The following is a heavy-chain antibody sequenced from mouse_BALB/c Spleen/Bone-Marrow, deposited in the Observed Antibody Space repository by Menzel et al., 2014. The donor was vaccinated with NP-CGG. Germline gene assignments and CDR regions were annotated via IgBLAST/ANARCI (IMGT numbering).Heavy chain of an antibody. CDR2: IDPANGNT. CDR3: ASYYYGRAWFAY. CDR1: GFNIEDTY. J-gene: IGHJ3*01. Sequence: EVQLQQSGAELVKPGASVKLSCTASGFNIEDTYMHWVKQRPEQGLEWIGRIDPANGNTKYDPKFQGKATITADTSSNTAYLQLSSLTSEDTAVYCCASYYYGRAWFAYWGQGTLVTVSA. V-gene: IGHV14-3*02. D-gene: IGHD1-1*01.